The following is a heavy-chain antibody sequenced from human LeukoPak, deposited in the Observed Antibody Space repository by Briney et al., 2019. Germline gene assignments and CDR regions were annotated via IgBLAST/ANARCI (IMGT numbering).Heavy chain of an antibody. J-gene: IGHJ4*02. D-gene: IGHD6-19*01. CDR2: ISTSTGDT. V-gene: IGHV1-18*01. CDR1: GYSFILYG. Sequence: ASVKVSCKTSGYSFILYGISWVRQAPGQGPEWMGWISTSTGDTKYTQKFQGRVTLTTDTSTSTAYMELSSLRSDDTAVYYCARVGSDSSGWRRFDYWGQGTLVTVSS. CDR3: ARVGSDSSGWRRFDY.